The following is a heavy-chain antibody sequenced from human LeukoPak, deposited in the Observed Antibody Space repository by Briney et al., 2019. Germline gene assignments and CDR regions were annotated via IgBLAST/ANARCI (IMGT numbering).Heavy chain of an antibody. V-gene: IGHV3-30*18. CDR1: GFTFSSYA. J-gene: IGHJ4*02. CDR2: ISYDGSNK. Sequence: GGSLRLSCAASGFTFSSYAMHWVRQAPGKGLEWVAVISYDGSNKYYADSVKGRFTISRDNSKNTLYLQMNSLRAEDTAVYYCAKTPHPYSSSTLYFDYWGQGTLVTVSS. CDR3: AKTPHPYSSSTLYFDY. D-gene: IGHD6-6*01.